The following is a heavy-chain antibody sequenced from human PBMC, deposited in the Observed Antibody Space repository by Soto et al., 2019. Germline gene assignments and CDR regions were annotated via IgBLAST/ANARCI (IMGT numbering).Heavy chain of an antibody. CDR1: GYPFSHFG. CDR3: SRGTSIPASGDY. CDR2: VSAYNGET. D-gene: IGHD6-6*01. Sequence: ASREVSCKASGYPFSHFGISWGRQATGEGLEWMGWVSAYNGETRYAQRVQARVIMTTDTSTTTAYMELRSLRSDDTAVYYCSRGTSIPASGDYWGQGTLVTVSS. V-gene: IGHV1-18*01. J-gene: IGHJ4*01.